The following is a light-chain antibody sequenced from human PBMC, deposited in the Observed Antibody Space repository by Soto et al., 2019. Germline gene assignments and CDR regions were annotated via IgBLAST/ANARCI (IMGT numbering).Light chain of an antibody. CDR1: QSVGTS. CDR2: GAS. J-gene: IGKJ5*01. V-gene: IGKV3-15*01. CDR3: QQYYNWPPIT. Sequence: EVVMTQSPGTVSVSPGERATLSCRASQSVGTSLAWYQQKPGQAPRLLIYGASTRGTGVPARFSGRGSGTEFTFTISSLQSEDFAVYYCQQYYNWPPITFGQGTRLEIK.